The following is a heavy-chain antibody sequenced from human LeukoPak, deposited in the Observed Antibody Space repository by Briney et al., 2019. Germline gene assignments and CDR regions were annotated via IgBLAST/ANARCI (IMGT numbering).Heavy chain of an antibody. D-gene: IGHD6-13*01. CDR3: AKAASSSWPSYYYGMDV. Sequence: GGSLRLSCAASGFIFSSYSMSWVRQAPGMGLEWVSVITGSGGNTYYADSVKGRFTISKDNSKNTVYLQMSSLRVDDTAVYYCAKAASSSWPSYYYGMDVWGQGTTVTVS. CDR1: GFIFSSYS. CDR2: ITGSGGNT. V-gene: IGHV3-23*01. J-gene: IGHJ6*02.